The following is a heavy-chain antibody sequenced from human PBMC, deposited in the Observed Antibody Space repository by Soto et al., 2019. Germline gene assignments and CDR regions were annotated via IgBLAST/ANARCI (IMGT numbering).Heavy chain of an antibody. D-gene: IGHD2-2*01. CDR3: ARHPTLVEYYFDY. CDR1: GCSFTSYW. Sequence: GESRKISCKGSGCSFTSYWIGWVRQIPGKGLEWMGIIYPGDSDTRYSPSFQGQVTISADKSISTAYLQWSSLKASDTAMYYCARHPTLVEYYFDYWGQGTLVTVSS. V-gene: IGHV5-51*01. J-gene: IGHJ4*02. CDR2: IYPGDSDT.